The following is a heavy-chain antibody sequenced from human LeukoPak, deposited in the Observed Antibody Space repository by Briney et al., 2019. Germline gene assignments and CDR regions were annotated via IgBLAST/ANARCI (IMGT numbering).Heavy chain of an antibody. CDR3: ARDLIVGGTNNYYMDV. V-gene: IGHV1-3*03. J-gene: IGHJ6*03. CDR1: GYTFTSYA. CDR2: INAGNGNT. Sequence: ASVKVSCKASGYTFTSYAMHWVRQAPGQRLEWMGWINAGNGNTKYSQEFQGRVTITRDTSASTAYMELSSLRSEDTAVYYCARDLIVGGTNNYYMDVWGKGTTVTVSS. D-gene: IGHD1-26*01.